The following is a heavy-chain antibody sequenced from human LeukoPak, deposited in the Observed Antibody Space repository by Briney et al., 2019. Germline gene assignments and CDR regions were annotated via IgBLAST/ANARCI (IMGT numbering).Heavy chain of an antibody. J-gene: IGHJ4*02. CDR2: IYHSGST. D-gene: IGHD2-2*02. CDR1: GGSISSSNW. Sequence: PSGTLSLTCAVSGGSISSSNWWSWVRQPPGKGLEWIGEIYHSGSTNYNPSLKSRVTISVDKSQNQFSLKLSSVTAADTAVYYCARDAQVVVPAATPSGYYYFDYWGQGTLVTVSS. V-gene: IGHV4-4*02. CDR3: ARDAQVVVPAATPSGYYYFDY.